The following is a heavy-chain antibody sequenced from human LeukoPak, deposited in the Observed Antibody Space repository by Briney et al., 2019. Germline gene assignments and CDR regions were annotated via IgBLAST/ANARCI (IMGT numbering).Heavy chain of an antibody. J-gene: IGHJ4*02. CDR1: GFTFSSYA. V-gene: IGHV3-23*01. Sequence: GGSLRLSCAASGFTFSSYAMSWVRQAPGKGLEWVSAISGSGGSTYYADSVKGRFTISRDNSKNTLYLQMNSLRAEDTAVYYCAKYASGYLRFLEPNYYFDYWGQGTLVTVSS. CDR2: ISGSGGST. CDR3: AKYASGYLRFLEPNYYFDY. D-gene: IGHD3-3*01.